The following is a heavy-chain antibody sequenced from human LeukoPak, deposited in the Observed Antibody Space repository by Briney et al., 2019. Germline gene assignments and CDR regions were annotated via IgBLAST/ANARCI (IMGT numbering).Heavy chain of an antibody. Sequence: ASVKVSCKASGGTLGSYTFSWVRQAPGQGLEWMGGFDPEDGETIYAQKFQGRVTMTEDTSTDTAYMELSSLRSEDTAVYYCATDYGPKEAAAGTGSLGYWGQGTLVTVSS. J-gene: IGHJ4*02. D-gene: IGHD6-13*01. CDR1: GGTLGSYT. CDR3: ATDYGPKEAAAGTGSLGY. V-gene: IGHV1-24*01. CDR2: FDPEDGET.